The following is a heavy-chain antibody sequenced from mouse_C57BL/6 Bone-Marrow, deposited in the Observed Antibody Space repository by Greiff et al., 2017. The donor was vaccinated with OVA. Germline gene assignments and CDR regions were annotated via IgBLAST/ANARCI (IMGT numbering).Heavy chain of an antibody. J-gene: IGHJ2*01. CDR2: INPYNGDT. CDR1: GYSFTGYF. CDR3: SRDDYSTVVAPYYIDC. D-gene: IGHD1-1*01. V-gene: IGHV1-20*01. Sequence: EVQLQQSGPELVKPGDSVKISCKAPGYSFTGYFMNWVMQSHGKSLEWIGRINPYNGDTFYNQKFKGKATLTVDKSSSTAHMELRSLTSEDSAVYYCSRDDYSTVVAPYYIDCWGQGTTLTNSS.